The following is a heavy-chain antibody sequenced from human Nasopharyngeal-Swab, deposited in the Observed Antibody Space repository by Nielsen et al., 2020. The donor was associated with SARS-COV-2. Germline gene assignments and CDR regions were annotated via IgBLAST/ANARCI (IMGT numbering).Heavy chain of an antibody. Sequence: GGSLRLSCAASGSTFSSHAMTWVRQAPGKGLEWVSAVSGSGDSTYYADSVKGRFTISRDNSENTVYLQMNSLRAEDTALYHCARPLSRDSTWTTEANWFDPWGQGTLVTVSS. J-gene: IGHJ5*02. V-gene: IGHV3-23*01. D-gene: IGHD6-13*01. CDR1: GSTFSSHA. CDR2: VSGSGDST. CDR3: ARPLSRDSTWTTEANWFDP.